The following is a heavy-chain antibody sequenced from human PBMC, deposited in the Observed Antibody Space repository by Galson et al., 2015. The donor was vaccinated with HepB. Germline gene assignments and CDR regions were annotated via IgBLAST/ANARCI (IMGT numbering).Heavy chain of an antibody. CDR3: TRGREDHGGKGYNYYGMDV. Sequence: SLRLSCAASGFSFSDHYMDWVRQAPGKGLEWVGRIRNKLHSHTTEYAASVKGRFSISRDDSQKSMYLQMKSLKMEDTAVYYCTRGREDHGGKGYNYYGMDVWGQGTTVTVSS. D-gene: IGHD4-23*01. J-gene: IGHJ6*02. V-gene: IGHV3-72*01. CDR2: IRNKLHSHTT. CDR1: GFSFSDHY.